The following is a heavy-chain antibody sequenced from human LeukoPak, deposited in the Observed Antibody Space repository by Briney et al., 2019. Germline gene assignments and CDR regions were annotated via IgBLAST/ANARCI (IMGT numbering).Heavy chain of an antibody. CDR2: IIPIFGTA. J-gene: IGHJ3*02. Sequence: SVKVSCKASGGTFSSYAISWVRQAPGQGLEWMGGIIPIFGTANYAQKFQGRVTITADESTSTAYMELSSLRSEDTAVYYCARSPSDKVAFDIWGQGTMVTVSS. CDR1: GGTFSSYA. CDR3: ARSPSDKVAFDI. V-gene: IGHV1-69*13. D-gene: IGHD2-15*01.